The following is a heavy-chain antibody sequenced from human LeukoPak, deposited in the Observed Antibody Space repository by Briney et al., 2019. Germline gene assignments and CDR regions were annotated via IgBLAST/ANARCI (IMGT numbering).Heavy chain of an antibody. CDR3: AKANVVAAMADWFDP. D-gene: IGHD2-15*01. V-gene: IGHV3-23*01. Sequence: PGRSLRLSCATSGFTFSDSGFHWVRQAPGKGLEWVSAISGSGGSTYYADSVKGRFTISRDNSKNTLYLQMNSLRAEDTAVYCCAKANVVAAMADWFDPWGQGTLVTVSS. CDR1: GFTFSDSG. J-gene: IGHJ5*02. CDR2: ISGSGGST.